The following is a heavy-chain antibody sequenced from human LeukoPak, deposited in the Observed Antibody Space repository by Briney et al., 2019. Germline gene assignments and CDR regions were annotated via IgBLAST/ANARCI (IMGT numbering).Heavy chain of an antibody. Sequence: SETLSLTCAVSGGSISSGGYSWSWIRQPPGKGLEWIGYIYHSGSTYYNPSLKSRVTISVDRSKNQFSLKLSSVTAADTAVYYCARAGSSSWWFDPWGQGTLVTVSS. V-gene: IGHV4-30-2*01. J-gene: IGHJ5*02. CDR1: GGSISSGGYS. CDR2: IYHSGST. D-gene: IGHD2-15*01. CDR3: ARAGSSSWWFDP.